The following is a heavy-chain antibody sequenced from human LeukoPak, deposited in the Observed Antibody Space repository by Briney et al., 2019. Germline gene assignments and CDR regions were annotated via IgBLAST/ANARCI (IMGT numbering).Heavy chain of an antibody. D-gene: IGHD3-10*01. V-gene: IGHV3-21*01. Sequence: GGSLRLSCAASGFTFSSYSMNWVRQAPGKGLEWVSSISSSSSYIYYADSVKGRFTISRDNAKNSLYLHMNSLRAEDTAVYYCARDFDLDGSGSRYYSGMDVWGQGTTVTVSS. CDR2: ISSSSSYI. CDR1: GFTFSSYS. CDR3: ARDFDLDGSGSRYYSGMDV. J-gene: IGHJ6*02.